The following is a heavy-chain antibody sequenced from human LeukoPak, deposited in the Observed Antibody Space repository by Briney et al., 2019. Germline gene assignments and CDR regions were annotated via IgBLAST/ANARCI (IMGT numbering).Heavy chain of an antibody. D-gene: IGHD2-15*01. CDR2: VYTSGTT. V-gene: IGHV4-61*02. J-gene: IGHJ5*02. Sequence: SQTLSLTCTVSGGSISRGDYYWSWIRQPAGKGLEWIGRVYTSGTTNYNPSLESRVTISVDTSKNQFSLKLSYVTAADTAVYYCARVSLRGYCSGGSCARTNWFDPWGQGTLVTVSS. CDR1: GGSISRGDYY. CDR3: ARVSLRGYCSGGSCARTNWFDP.